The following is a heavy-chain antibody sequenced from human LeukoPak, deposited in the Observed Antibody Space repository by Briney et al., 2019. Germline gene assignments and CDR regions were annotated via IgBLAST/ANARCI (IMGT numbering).Heavy chain of an antibody. Sequence: PGGSLSLFCAASGFTFSSYGMHWVRQAPGKGLEWVAFIRYDGSNKYYADSVKGRFTIPRDNSKNTLYLQMNSLRAEDTAVYYCAKYPSPGSWYWGQGTLVTVSS. D-gene: IGHD3-10*01. V-gene: IGHV3-30*02. CDR2: IRYDGSNK. CDR3: AKYPSPGSWY. CDR1: GFTFSSYG. J-gene: IGHJ4*02.